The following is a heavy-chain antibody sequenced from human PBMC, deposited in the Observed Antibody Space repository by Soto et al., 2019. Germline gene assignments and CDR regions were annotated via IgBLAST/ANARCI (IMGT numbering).Heavy chain of an antibody. CDR1: GFTFSNYG. D-gene: IGHD3-3*01. V-gene: IGHV3-30*18. CDR2: ISYDGNNK. J-gene: IGHJ4*02. CDR3: AKATIFGVVVCEN. Sequence: GGSLRLSCAASGFTFSNYGMHWVRQAPGKGLEWVSVISYDGNNKYYADSVKGRFSISRDNSKNTLYLKMNNLRAEDTAVYYCAKATIFGVVVCENWGQGTLVTVSS.